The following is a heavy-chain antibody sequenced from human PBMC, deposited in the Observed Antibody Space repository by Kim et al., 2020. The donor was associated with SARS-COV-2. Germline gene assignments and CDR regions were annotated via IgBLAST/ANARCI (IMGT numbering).Heavy chain of an antibody. V-gene: IGHV4-39*01. CDR2: IYYSGST. CDR3: ARHRVGRYCSGGSCETPDAFDI. CDR1: GGSISSSSYY. J-gene: IGHJ3*02. D-gene: IGHD2-15*01. Sequence: SETLSLTCTVSGGSISSSSYYWGWIRQPPGKGLEWIGSIYYSGSTYYNPSLKSRVTISVDTSKNQFSLKLSSVTAADTAVYYCARHRVGRYCSGGSCETPDAFDIWGQGTMVTVSS.